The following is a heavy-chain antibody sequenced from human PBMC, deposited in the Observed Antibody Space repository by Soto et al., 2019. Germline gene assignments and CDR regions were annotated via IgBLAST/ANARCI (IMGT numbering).Heavy chain of an antibody. CDR3: ARNGDSSDYRDWFDP. J-gene: IGHJ5*02. V-gene: IGHV3-53*01. CDR2: IYSGGTT. D-gene: IGHD3-22*01. Sequence: APGKGLEWVSVIYSGGTTYYADSVKGRFTISRDNSKNTLYLQMNSLRAEDTAGYYCARNGDSSDYRDWFDPWGQGTLVTVSS.